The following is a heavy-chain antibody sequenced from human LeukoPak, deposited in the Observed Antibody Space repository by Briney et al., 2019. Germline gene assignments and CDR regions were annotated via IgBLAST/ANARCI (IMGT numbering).Heavy chain of an antibody. CDR2: INGDGSDT. CDR1: GFTFSSCW. J-gene: IGHJ4*02. D-gene: IGHD5-18*01. CDR3: VRGLGSGYSYAYGVD. Sequence: GGSLRLSCAASGFTFSSCWMHWVRQAPGKGLVWVSRINGDGSDTNFADSVKGRFTISRDNAKNMLYLQMNSLRSEDTAVYYCVRGLGSGYSYAYGVDWGQGTLVTVSS. V-gene: IGHV3-74*01.